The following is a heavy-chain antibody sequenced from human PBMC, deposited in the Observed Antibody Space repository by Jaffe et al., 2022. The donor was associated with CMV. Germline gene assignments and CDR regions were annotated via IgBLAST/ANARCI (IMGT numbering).Heavy chain of an antibody. Sequence: EVQLVESGGGLVQPGGSLRLSCAASGFTFSSYEMNWVRQAPGKGLEWVSYISSSGSTIYYADSVKGRFTISRDNAKNSLYLQMNSLRAEDTAVYYCARMAMVVNYYYYYYMDVWGKGTTVTVSS. D-gene: IGHD5-18*01. CDR1: GFTFSSYE. J-gene: IGHJ6*03. CDR3: ARMAMVVNYYYYYYMDV. CDR2: ISSSGSTI. V-gene: IGHV3-48*03.